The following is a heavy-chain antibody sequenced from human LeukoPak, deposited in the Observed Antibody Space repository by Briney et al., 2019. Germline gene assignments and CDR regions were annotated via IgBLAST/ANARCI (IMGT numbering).Heavy chain of an antibody. D-gene: IGHD6-19*01. CDR2: IYTSGST. V-gene: IGHV4-4*07. CDR3: ARERGSSGWYFSDYYYYMDV. J-gene: IGHJ6*03. CDR1: GGSISSYY. Sequence: SETLSLTCTVSGGSISSYYWSWIRQPAGKGLEWVGRIYTSGSTNYNPSLKSHVTMSVDTSKNQFSLKLSSVTAADTAVYYCARERGSSGWYFSDYYYYMDVWGKGTTVTVSS.